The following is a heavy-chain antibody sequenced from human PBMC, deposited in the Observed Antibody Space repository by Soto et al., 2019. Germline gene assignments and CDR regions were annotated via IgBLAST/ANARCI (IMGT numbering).Heavy chain of an antibody. Sequence: QVQLLESGGGVVQPGTSLRLSCAASGFTLNTFGMHWVRQAPGKGPEWVAFISYDGRNKFYVDSVEGRFTVSRDSSENTMSLQMNSLRVEDAAVYYCAKVEDSSYLSSDCWGQGTLVTVSS. J-gene: IGHJ4*02. CDR2: ISYDGRNK. CDR1: GFTLNTFG. V-gene: IGHV3-33*05. D-gene: IGHD2-2*01. CDR3: AKVEDSSYLSSDC.